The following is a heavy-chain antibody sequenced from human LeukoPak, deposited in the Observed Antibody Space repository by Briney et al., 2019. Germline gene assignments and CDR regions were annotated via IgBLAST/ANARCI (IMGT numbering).Heavy chain of an antibody. Sequence: RASVKVSCKASGYSSTNYGISWVRQAPGQGLEWMGWIHIYRGNTNYAQKFQGRVTMTTDTSTSTVYTEVRGLRSDDTAMYYCARDVGITVADSFDPWGQGTLVTVSS. D-gene: IGHD6-13*01. CDR3: ARDVGITVADSFDP. V-gene: IGHV1-18*01. CDR2: IHIYRGNT. J-gene: IGHJ5*02. CDR1: GYSSTNYG.